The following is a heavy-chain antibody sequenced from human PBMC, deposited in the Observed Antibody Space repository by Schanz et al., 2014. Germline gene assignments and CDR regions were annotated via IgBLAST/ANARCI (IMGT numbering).Heavy chain of an antibody. V-gene: IGHV1-3*01. D-gene: IGHD3-9*01. Sequence: QVHLVQSGAEVKRPGASVKVSCKASEYSFTSYSMHWVRQAPGQRLEWVGWISVYTGNTKYPQKLQGRVTMTTDTSTNTAYMELRSLRSDDTAVYYCAKAEYDILTDSYSRLDPWGQGTLVTVSS. CDR1: EYSFTSYS. CDR2: ISVYTGNT. J-gene: IGHJ5*02. CDR3: AKAEYDILTDSYSRLDP.